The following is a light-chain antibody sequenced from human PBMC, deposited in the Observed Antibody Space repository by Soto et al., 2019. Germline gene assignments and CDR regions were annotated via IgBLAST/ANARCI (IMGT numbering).Light chain of an antibody. Sequence: EILLTQSPATLSLSPGERATLSCRAGQSISNFLAWYQQKPGQAPRLLIYDASNRATDIPARFSGSGSGTDCTRTISSREPDDFAVYYCQHGGAFGPGTKVEIK. CDR2: DAS. CDR1: QSISNF. V-gene: IGKV3-11*01. J-gene: IGKJ3*01. CDR3: QHGGA.